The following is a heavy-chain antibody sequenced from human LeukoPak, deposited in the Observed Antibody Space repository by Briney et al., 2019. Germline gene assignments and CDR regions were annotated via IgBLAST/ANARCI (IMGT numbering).Heavy chain of an antibody. J-gene: IGHJ4*02. D-gene: IGHD5-24*01. Sequence: PSENLSLNGAGYGGYFSGYYWSWIRQPPGKGLEWIGEINHSGSTNYNPSLKSRVTISVDTSKTPFSLKLSSVTAADTAVYYCASMATISPDYFDYWGQGTLVTVSS. V-gene: IGHV4-34*01. CDR3: ASMATISPDYFDY. CDR1: GGYFSGYY. CDR2: INHSGST.